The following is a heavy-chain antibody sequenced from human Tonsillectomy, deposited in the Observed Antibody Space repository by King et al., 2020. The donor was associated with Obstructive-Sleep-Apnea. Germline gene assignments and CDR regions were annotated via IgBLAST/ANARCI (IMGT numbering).Heavy chain of an antibody. CDR1: GFTFSNFA. CDR2: VSHDRRNQ. Sequence: QLVQSGGGVVQPGRSLRLSCAASGFTFSNFAMHWVRQAPGKGLEWVSIVSHDRRNQYYADSVRGRFSVSRDSSWNTLYLQMNSLRVEDTAVYYCAREVHGGFDFWGQGTLVTVSS. J-gene: IGHJ4*02. D-gene: IGHD3-10*01. CDR3: AREVHGGFDF. V-gene: IGHV3-30*04.